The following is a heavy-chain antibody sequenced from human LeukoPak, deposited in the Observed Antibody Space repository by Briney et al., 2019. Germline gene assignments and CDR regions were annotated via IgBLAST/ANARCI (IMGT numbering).Heavy chain of an antibody. V-gene: IGHV1-2*02. J-gene: IGHJ4*02. CDR2: INPNSGGT. CDR3: AGAARVGSGYPPLGY. D-gene: IGHD3-22*01. Sequence: ASVKVSCKASGYTFTSYDINWVRQATGQGLEWMGWINPNSGGTNYAQKFQGRVTMTRDTSISTAYMELSRLRSDDTAVYYCAGAARVGSGYPPLGYWGQGTLVTVSS. CDR1: GYTFTSYD.